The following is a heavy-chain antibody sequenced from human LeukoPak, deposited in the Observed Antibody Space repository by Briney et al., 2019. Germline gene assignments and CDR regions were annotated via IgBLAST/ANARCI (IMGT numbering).Heavy chain of an antibody. CDR2: INHSGST. V-gene: IGHV4-34*01. CDR1: GGSFSGYY. J-gene: IGHJ4*02. Sequence: SSETLSLTCAVYGGSFSGYYWSWIRQPPGKGLEWIGEINHSGSTNYNPSLKSRVTISVDTSKNQFSLKLSSVTAADTAVYYCARGQIGYSFDYWGQGTLVTVSS. D-gene: IGHD5-18*01. CDR3: ARGQIGYSFDY.